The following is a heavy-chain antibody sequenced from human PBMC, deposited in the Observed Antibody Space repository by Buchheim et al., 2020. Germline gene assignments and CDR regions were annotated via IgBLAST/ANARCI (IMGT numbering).Heavy chain of an antibody. Sequence: QVQLQESGPGLVKPSEILSLTCTVSGGPISNYYWNWIRQPPGRGMEWIGYIYDGGSARYNPSLKSRVNIALDTSRNQFSLMVTSMTAADTAVYYCAGGERIYNHGLFDYWGQGTL. CDR2: IYDGGSA. CDR3: AGGERIYNHGLFDY. J-gene: IGHJ4*02. V-gene: IGHV4-59*08. D-gene: IGHD5-18*01. CDR1: GGPISNYY.